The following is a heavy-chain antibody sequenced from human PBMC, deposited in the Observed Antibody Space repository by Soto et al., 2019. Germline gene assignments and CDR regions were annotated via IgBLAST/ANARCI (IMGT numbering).Heavy chain of an antibody. Sequence: SEPLSLNRAVEGESFTGYYRSWIRQPPGTGLEWIGEINHSGSTNYNPSLKSRVTISVDTSKNQFSLKLTSVTAADTALYYCARDKITGLFDYWGQGTLVTVSS. J-gene: IGHJ4*02. CDR1: GESFTGYY. CDR3: ARDKITGLFDY. D-gene: IGHD2-8*02. CDR2: INHSGST. V-gene: IGHV4-34*01.